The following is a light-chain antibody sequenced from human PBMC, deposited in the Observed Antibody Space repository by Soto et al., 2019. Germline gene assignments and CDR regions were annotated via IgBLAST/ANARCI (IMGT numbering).Light chain of an antibody. V-gene: IGKV3-11*01. CDR2: DAS. J-gene: IGKJ4*01. Sequence: EIVMTQSPATLSVSPGGRATLSCRASQSISDTLAWYQQKPGQAPRLLIYDASNRATGIPARFSGSGSGTDFTLTISSLEPEDFAVYYYQQRSNWPPGTFGGGTKVDIK. CDR1: QSISDT. CDR3: QQRSNWPPGT.